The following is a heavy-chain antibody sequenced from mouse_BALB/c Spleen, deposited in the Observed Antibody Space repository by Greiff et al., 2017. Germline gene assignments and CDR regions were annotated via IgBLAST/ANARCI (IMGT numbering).Heavy chain of an antibody. CDR2: ISSGSSTI. CDR1: GFTFSSFG. Sequence: EVQLVESGGGLVQPGGSRKLSCAASGFTFSSFGMHWVRQAPEKGLEWVAYISSGSSTIYYADTVKGRFTISRDNPKNTLFLQMTSLRSEDTAMYYCARSGCWRYYAMDYWGQGTSVTVSS. CDR3: ARSGCWRYYAMDY. V-gene: IGHV5-17*02. J-gene: IGHJ4*01.